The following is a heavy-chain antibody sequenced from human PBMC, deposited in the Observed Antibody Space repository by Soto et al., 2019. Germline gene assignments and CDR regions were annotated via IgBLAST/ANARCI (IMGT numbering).Heavy chain of an antibody. J-gene: IGHJ6*02. CDR3: ASPPLGGYYYYGMDV. D-gene: IGHD1-26*01. V-gene: IGHV1-69*12. CDR2: IIPIFGTA. CDR1: GGTFSSYA. Sequence: QVQLVQSGAEVKKPGSSVKVSCKASGGTFSSYAISWVRQAPGQGLEWMGGIIPIFGTANYAQKFQGSVTITADECTSTAYMELSSLRSEDTAVYYCASPPLGGYYYYGMDVWGQGTTVTVSS.